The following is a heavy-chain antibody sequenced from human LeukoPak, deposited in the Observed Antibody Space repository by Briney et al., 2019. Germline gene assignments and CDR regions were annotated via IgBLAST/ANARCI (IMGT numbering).Heavy chain of an antibody. V-gene: IGHV3-7*01. CDR2: INQDGSEK. CDR3: ARMGSYSFDY. J-gene: IGHJ4*02. CDR1: GFTFSSYW. D-gene: IGHD1-26*01. Sequence: GGSLRLSCAASGFTFSSYWMNWVRQAPGKGLEWVANINQDGSEKYCLDSVKGRFTISRDNAKNSLYLQMNSLRAEDTAVYYCARMGSYSFDYWGQGTLVTVSS.